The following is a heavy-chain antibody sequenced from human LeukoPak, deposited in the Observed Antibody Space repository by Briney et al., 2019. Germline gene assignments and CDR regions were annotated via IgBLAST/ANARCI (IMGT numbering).Heavy chain of an antibody. D-gene: IGHD3-10*01. V-gene: IGHV1-8*01. Sequence: ASVNVSCKSSGYTFTCYDINWVRQPTGQGLAGMGWMNPNSGNTAYAQKFQGRVTMTRNTSIRTAYMELSSLRSEDTAVYYCARRLRWFGESYDYWGQGTLVTVSS. CDR3: ARRLRWFGESYDY. J-gene: IGHJ4*02. CDR2: MNPNSGNT. CDR1: GYTFTCYD.